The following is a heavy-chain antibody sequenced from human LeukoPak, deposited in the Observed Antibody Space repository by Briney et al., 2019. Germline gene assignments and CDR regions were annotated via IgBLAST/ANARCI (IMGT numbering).Heavy chain of an antibody. D-gene: IGHD3-10*01. Sequence: GGSLRLSCAASGFTFSTNYMSWVHQAPGKGLEWVSLVYSGGSTYHADSVKGRFTISRDDSKNTVYLQMNSLRAEDTAVYYCVKSPWYHGSGSYSGTIHWGQGTLVTVSS. J-gene: IGHJ4*02. V-gene: IGHV3-66*01. CDR1: GFTFSTNY. CDR2: VYSGGST. CDR3: VKSPWYHGSGSYSGTIH.